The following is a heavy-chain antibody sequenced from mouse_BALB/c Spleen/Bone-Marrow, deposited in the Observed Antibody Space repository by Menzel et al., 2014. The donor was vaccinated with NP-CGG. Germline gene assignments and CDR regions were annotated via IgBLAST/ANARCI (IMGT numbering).Heavy chain of an antibody. CDR3: ARGGDYGFMDY. V-gene: IGHV1-54*01. CDR2: INPGSGGT. Sequence: VQLQESGAELVRPGTSVKVSCKASGYAFTNYLIEWVKQRPGQGLEWIGVINPGSGGTNYNEKFKGKATQTADKSSCTAYMQLSSLTSDDSAVYFCARGGDYGFMDYWGQGTSVTVSS. J-gene: IGHJ4*01. CDR1: GYAFTNYL. D-gene: IGHD1-2*01.